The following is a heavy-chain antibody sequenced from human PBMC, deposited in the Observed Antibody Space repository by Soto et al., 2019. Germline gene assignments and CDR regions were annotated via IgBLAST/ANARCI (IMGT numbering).Heavy chain of an antibody. CDR2: IYYSGST. CDR1: GGSISSYY. CDR3: ARGPNDRALLDAFDI. Sequence: PSETLSLTCTVSGGSISSYYWIWIRQPPGKGLEWIGYIYYSGSTNYNPSLKSRVTISVDTSKNQFSLKLSSVTAADTAVYYCARGPNDRALLDAFDIWGQGTMVTLSS. V-gene: IGHV4-59*01. J-gene: IGHJ3*02.